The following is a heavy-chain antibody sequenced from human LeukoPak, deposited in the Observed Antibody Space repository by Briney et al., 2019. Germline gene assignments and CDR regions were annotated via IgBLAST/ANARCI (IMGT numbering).Heavy chain of an antibody. V-gene: IGHV3-21*05. D-gene: IGHD2-2*01. CDR2: INTDSSDI. Sequence: GGSLRLSCAASGFTFSGYAMKWVRQAPGKGLEWVSYINTDSSDIHYADSVKGRFTISRDNARNTLYLQLSSLRAEDSGVYYCARDTFQPGLIDSWGQGTLVTVSS. CDR3: ARDTFQPGLIDS. CDR1: GFTFSGYA. J-gene: IGHJ4*02.